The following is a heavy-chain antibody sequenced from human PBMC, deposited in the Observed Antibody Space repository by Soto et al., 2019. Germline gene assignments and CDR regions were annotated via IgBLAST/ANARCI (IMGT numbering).Heavy chain of an antibody. CDR2: INTDGSRT. J-gene: IGHJ5*02. D-gene: IGHD3-10*01. CDR3: ARVKSGSYDWFDP. Sequence: PGGSLRLSCVASGFIFSDYWVHWVRQAPGKGLAWVSRINTDGSRTSYADSVKGRFTISRDNAKNTVYLQMNSLRAEDRAVYFCARVKSGSYDWFDPWGQGTLVTVSS. CDR1: GFIFSDYW. V-gene: IGHV3-74*01.